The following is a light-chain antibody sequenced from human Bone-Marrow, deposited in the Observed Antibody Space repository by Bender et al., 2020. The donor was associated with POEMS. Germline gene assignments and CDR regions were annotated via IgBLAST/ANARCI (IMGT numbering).Light chain of an antibody. J-gene: IGLJ1*01. Sequence: SYELTQPPSVSVSPGQTARITCSGDALPKQYAYWYQQKPGQAPVLLIYKDSERPSGIPERFSGSSSGTTVTLTISGVQAEDEADYYCQSPDSSATYRVFGTGTKVTVL. V-gene: IGLV3-25*03. CDR2: KDS. CDR3: QSPDSSATYRV. CDR1: ALPKQY.